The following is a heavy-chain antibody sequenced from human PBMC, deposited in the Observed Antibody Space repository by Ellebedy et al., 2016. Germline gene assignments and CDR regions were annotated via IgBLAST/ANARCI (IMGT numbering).Heavy chain of an antibody. CDR3: ARDYDSSGYYYGPVTY. J-gene: IGHJ4*02. V-gene: IGHV1-69*06. CDR1: VGTFSSYA. D-gene: IGHD3-22*01. CDR2: IIPIFGTA. Sequence: SVKVSXKASVGTFSSYAISWVRQAPGQGLEWMGGIIPIFGTANYAQKFQGRVTITADKSTSTAYMELSSLRSEDTAVYYCARDYDSSGYYYGPVTYWGQGTLVTVSS.